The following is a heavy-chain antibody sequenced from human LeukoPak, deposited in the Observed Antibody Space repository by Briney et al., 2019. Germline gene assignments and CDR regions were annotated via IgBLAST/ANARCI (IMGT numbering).Heavy chain of an antibody. V-gene: IGHV3-23*01. D-gene: IGHD2-15*01. CDR3: AKEGRVGGYCSGGSCYIYHFDY. Sequence: PGGSLRLSCAASGFTFSSYAMSWVRQAPGKGLEWVSAISGSGGSTYYADSVKGRFTISRDNSKNTLYLQMNSLRAEDTAVYYCAKEGRVGGYCSGGSCYIYHFDYWGQGTLVTVSS. CDR1: GFTFSSYA. J-gene: IGHJ4*02. CDR2: ISGSGGST.